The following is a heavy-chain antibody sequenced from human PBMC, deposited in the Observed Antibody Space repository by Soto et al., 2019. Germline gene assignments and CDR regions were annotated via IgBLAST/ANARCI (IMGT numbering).Heavy chain of an antibody. CDR1: GFTFSSYG. Sequence: GGSLRLSCAASGFTFSSYGMHWVRQAPGKGLEWVAVIWYDGSNKYYADSVKGRFTISRDNSKNTLYLQMNSLRAEDTAVYYCARDTYDYVWGSYRCPLDYWGQGTLVTVSS. J-gene: IGHJ4*02. CDR3: ARDTYDYVWGSYRCPLDY. V-gene: IGHV3-33*01. CDR2: IWYDGSNK. D-gene: IGHD3-16*02.